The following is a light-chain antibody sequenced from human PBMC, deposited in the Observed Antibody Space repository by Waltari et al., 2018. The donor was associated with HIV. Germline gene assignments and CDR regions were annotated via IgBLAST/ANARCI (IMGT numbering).Light chain of an antibody. Sequence: QSALTQPASVSGSPGQSISISCTGTSSDVGSCKFVSWYQQHPGKAPKLLIYEGTKRPSGVSNRFSASKSGITASLTISGLQAEDEADYYCCSCATPNTRVFGGGTKLTVL. CDR3: CSCATPNTRV. CDR2: EGT. V-gene: IGLV2-23*01. CDR1: SSDVGSCKF. J-gene: IGLJ3*02.